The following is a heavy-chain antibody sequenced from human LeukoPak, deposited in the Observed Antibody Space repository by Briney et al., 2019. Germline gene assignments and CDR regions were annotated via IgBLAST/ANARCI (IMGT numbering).Heavy chain of an antibody. CDR3: ARDGGATMVRGVATYDS. Sequence: TGGSLRLSCAASGFTFSRYSMNWVRQASGKGLEWVSYISRSSSTIHYGDSVKGRFTISRDNAKSSLFLQMNSLRAEDTAVYYCARDGGATMVRGVATYDSWGQGTLVTVSS. CDR1: GFTFSRYS. D-gene: IGHD3-10*01. J-gene: IGHJ4*02. CDR2: ISRSSSTI. V-gene: IGHV3-48*04.